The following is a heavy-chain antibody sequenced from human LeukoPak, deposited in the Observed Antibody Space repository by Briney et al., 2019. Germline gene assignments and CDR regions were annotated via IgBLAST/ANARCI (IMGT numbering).Heavy chain of an antibody. CDR1: GSSVTSDYL. Sequence: RPSETLSLTCAVSGSSVTSDYLWGWIRQPPGKGLEWIATRGIYFNPSLKSRVPISLDASKNEFSLRLTSLTAADTAIYYCARNVTAGFFDHWGPGILVTVSS. D-gene: IGHD1-1*01. J-gene: IGHJ4*02. V-gene: IGHV4-38-2*01. CDR2: RGI. CDR3: ARNVTAGFFDH.